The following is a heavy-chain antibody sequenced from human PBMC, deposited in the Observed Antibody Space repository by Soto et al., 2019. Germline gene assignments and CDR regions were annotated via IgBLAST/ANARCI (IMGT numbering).Heavy chain of an antibody. CDR2: ISYDGSNK. CDR1: GFTFSSYA. D-gene: IGHD6-13*01. J-gene: IGHJ5*02. CDR3: EASNGRSWYGNWFDP. V-gene: IGHV3-30-3*01. Sequence: GGSLRLSCAASGFTFSSYAMHWVRQAPGKGLEWVAVISYDGSNKYYADSVKGRFTISRDNSKNTLYLQMNSLRAEDTAVYYCEASNGRSWYGNWFDPWGQGTLVTVYS.